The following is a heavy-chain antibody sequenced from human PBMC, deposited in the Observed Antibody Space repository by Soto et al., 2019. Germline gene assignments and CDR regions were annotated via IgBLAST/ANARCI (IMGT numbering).Heavy chain of an antibody. Sequence: GGSLRLSCAASGFTSSNYWMHWVRQAPGKGLVWVSRIKSGGSSTSYADSVKGRFTISRDNAKNTLDLQMHGLRAQDMAVYYCARSVRAGSFPYYYYDTDGWGQATMVNVSS. J-gene: IGHJ6*02. CDR2: IKSGGSST. V-gene: IGHV3-74*01. CDR3: ARSVRAGSFPYYYYDTDG. CDR1: GFTSSNYW.